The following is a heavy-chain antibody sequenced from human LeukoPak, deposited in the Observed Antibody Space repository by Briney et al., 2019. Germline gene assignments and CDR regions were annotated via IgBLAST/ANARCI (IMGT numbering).Heavy chain of an antibody. CDR3: ARGRSWGESGFDY. V-gene: IGHV6-1*01. Sequence: SQTLSLTCAPSGDSVSNNSAAWTWLRQSPARGLVWLGRTYYRSKWYNDFAVSVTSRITISPDTSKNQFSLQLKSVTPDDTAVYYCARGRSWGESGFDYWGQGTLVTVSS. D-gene: IGHD6-13*01. CDR2: TYYRSKWYN. J-gene: IGHJ4*02. CDR1: GDSVSNNSAA.